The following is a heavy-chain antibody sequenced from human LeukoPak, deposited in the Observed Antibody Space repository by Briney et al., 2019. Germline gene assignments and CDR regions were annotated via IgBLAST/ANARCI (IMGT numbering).Heavy chain of an antibody. D-gene: IGHD1-1*01. J-gene: IGHJ6*02. Sequence: SETLSLTCAVYGGSFSGYYWSWIRQPPGKGLEWIGEINHSGSTNSNPSLKSRLTISVDTSKNQFSLKLSSVTAADRAVYYCAREGRDYDSLERMDVWGQGTTVTVSS. V-gene: IGHV4-34*01. CDR1: GGSFSGYY. CDR3: AREGRDYDSLERMDV. CDR2: INHSGST.